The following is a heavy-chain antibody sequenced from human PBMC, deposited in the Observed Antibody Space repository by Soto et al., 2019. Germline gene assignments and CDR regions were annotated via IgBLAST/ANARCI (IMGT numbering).Heavy chain of an antibody. CDR2: INPGSTTR. J-gene: IGHJ4*02. CDR3: GRAWRGNGDGYVY. Sequence: EVQLVESGGGLVQPGGSLRLSCTVSGLTFTTYNFNWVRQAPGKGLGWISFINPGSTTRPYADSVKGRFTISRDNAKNPLYLQMNSLTDAGAAVYYCGRAWRGNGDGYVYWGQGTRVTVSS. D-gene: IGHD4-17*01. V-gene: IGHV3-48*02. CDR1: GLTFTTYN.